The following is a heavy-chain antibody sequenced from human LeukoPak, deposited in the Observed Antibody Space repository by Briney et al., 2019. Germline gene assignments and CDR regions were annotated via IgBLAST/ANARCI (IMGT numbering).Heavy chain of an antibody. CDR1: GGSISSSNW. CDR3: ASRITIFGVVMRGAFDI. J-gene: IGHJ3*02. CDR2: IYHSGST. Sequence: LETLSLTCAVSGGSISSSNWWSWVRQPPGKGLEWIGEIYHSGSTNYNPSLKSRVTISVDRSKNQFSLKLSSVTAADTAVYYCASRITIFGVVMRGAFDIWGQGTMVTVSS. V-gene: IGHV4-4*02. D-gene: IGHD3-3*01.